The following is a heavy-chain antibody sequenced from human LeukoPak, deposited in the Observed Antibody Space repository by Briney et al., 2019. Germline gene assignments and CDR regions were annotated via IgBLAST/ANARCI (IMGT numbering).Heavy chain of an antibody. J-gene: IGHJ4*02. D-gene: IGHD2-21*01. CDR3: AKAPVTTCSGAYCYPFDY. V-gene: IGHV3-23*03. Sequence: PGGSLRLSCTASGLSFSDYSMNWVRQAPGKGLEWVSFIYSDNTHYSDSVKGRFTISRDSSKNTLYLQMNRLRAEDAAVYYCAKAPVTTCSGAYCYPFDYWGQGTLVTVSS. CDR1: GLSFSDYS. CDR2: IYSDNT.